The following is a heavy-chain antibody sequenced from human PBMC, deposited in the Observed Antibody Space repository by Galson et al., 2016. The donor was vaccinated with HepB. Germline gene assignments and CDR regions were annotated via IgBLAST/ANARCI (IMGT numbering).Heavy chain of an antibody. D-gene: IGHD5-18*01. J-gene: IGHJ3*01. CDR3: VRGGDTVIGAAFDV. CDR2: ISSDGVYT. CDR1: GFTFRDFP. V-gene: IGHV3-21*01. Sequence: SLRLSCAASGFTFRDFPMVWVRQAPGQGLEWVSSISSDGVYTYYADSVKGRFTISRDNAKNSLFLQMNSLRAEDTAVYYCVRGGDTVIGAAFDVWGQGTMVTVSS.